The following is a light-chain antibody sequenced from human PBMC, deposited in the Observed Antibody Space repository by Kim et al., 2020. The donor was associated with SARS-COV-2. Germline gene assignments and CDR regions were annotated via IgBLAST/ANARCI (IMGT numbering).Light chain of an antibody. J-gene: IGLJ2*01. CDR3: QSYDSSNVV. CDR2: EDN. CDR1: SGSVANNY. V-gene: IGLV6-57*03. Sequence: GRTVTTTCTRSSGSVANNYVQWYQQRPGSAPTTMIYEDNQRPSGVPDRFSGSIDSSSNSASLTISGLKTEDEADYYCQSYDSSNVVFGGGTQLTVL.